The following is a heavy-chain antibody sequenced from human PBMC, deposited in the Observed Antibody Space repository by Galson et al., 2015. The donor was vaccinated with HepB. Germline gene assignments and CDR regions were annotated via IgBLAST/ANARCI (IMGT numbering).Heavy chain of an antibody. CDR2: IFWDEDK. V-gene: IGHV2-5*02. J-gene: IGHJ4*02. CDR3: AHRLRWLHNYFDY. CDR1: GFSLTTSGVG. D-gene: IGHD5-12*01. Sequence: PALVKPTQTLTLTCTFSGFSLTTSGVGVGWIRQPPGKALEWLALIFWDEDKWFSPSLKSRLTITKDTSKNQVVLTVTNADPGDTGTYFCAHRLRWLHNYFDYWGQGILVTVSS.